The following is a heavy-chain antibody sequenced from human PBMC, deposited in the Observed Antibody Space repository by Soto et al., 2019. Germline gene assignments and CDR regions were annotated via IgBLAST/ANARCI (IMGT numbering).Heavy chain of an antibody. V-gene: IGHV1-69*13. J-gene: IGHJ5*02. CDR1: GGTFSRYA. D-gene: IGHD1-26*01. CDR3: ARAIMGPPTTRSIDL. CDR2: IIPIFGTA. Sequence: SVKVSCKASGGTFSRYAISWVRQAPGQGLEWMGGIIPIFGTANYAQKFQGRVTITADESTSTAYMELSSLRFEDTAVYYCARAIMGPPTTRSIDLSGPGPLVTVSS.